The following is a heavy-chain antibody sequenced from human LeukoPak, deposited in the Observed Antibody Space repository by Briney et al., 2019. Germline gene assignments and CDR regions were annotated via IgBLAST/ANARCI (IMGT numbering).Heavy chain of an antibody. V-gene: IGHV3-7*01. CDR3: ARGAILVVPAALYYMDV. Sequence: PGGSLRLSCAASGFTFSSYWMSWVRQAPGKGLEWVANIKQDGSEKYYVDSVKGRFTISRDNAKNSLYLQMNSLRAEDTAVYYCARGAILVVPAALYYMDVWGKGTTVTVSS. J-gene: IGHJ6*03. CDR2: IKQDGSEK. D-gene: IGHD2-2*01. CDR1: GFTFSSYW.